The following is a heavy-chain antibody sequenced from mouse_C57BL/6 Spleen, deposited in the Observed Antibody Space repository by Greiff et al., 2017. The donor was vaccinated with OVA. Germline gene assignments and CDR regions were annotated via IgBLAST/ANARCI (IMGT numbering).Heavy chain of an antibody. CDR3: ARSDDYDHYFDY. D-gene: IGHD2-4*01. V-gene: IGHV1-81*01. CDR2: IYPRSGNT. CDR1: GYTFTSYG. Sequence: QVQLQQSGAELARPGASVKLSCKASGYTFTSYGISWVKQRTGQGLEWIGEIYPRSGNTYYNEKFKGKATLTADKSSSTAYMQLSSLTSEDSAVYYCARSDDYDHYFDYWGQGTTLTVSS. J-gene: IGHJ2*01.